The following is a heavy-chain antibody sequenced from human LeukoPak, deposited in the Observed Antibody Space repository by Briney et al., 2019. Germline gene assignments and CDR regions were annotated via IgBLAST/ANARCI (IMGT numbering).Heavy chain of an antibody. CDR3: AKDRVGAILPFDY. Sequence: GGSLRLSCAASGFTFSSYAMSWVRQAPGKGLEWVSAISGSGGSTYYADSVKGRFTISRDNSKNTLYLQMNSRRAEDTAVYYCAKDRVGAILPFDYWGQGTLVTVSS. V-gene: IGHV3-23*01. CDR2: ISGSGGST. J-gene: IGHJ4*02. CDR1: GFTFSSYA. D-gene: IGHD1-26*01.